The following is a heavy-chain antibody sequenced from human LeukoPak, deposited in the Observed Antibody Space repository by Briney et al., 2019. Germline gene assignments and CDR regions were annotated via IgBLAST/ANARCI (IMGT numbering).Heavy chain of an antibody. V-gene: IGHV4-34*01. J-gene: IGHJ4*02. CDR2: IDHIGNT. Sequence: SETLSLTCAASSGSFSDYSWAWIRQPPWKGLEWIADIDHIGNTKYNPSLKSRVTLSVDTSKRQFSLKMNSVTAADSAIYYCAKVGQWLDWGRGTLVTVSS. CDR1: SGSFSDYS. D-gene: IGHD6-19*01. CDR3: AKVGQWLD.